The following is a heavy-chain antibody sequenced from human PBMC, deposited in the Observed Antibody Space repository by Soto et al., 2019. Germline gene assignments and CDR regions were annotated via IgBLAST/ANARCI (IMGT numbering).Heavy chain of an antibody. J-gene: IGHJ6*02. CDR1: GYTFTSYA. D-gene: IGHD6-13*01. CDR2: INTNTGNP. CDR3: ARERNSSSWYYYYGMDV. Sequence: GTSVKVSCKASGYTFTSYAMNWVRQAPEQGLEWMGWINTNTGNPTYAQGFTGRFVFSLDTSVSTAYLQICSLKAEDTAVHYCARERNSSSWYYYYGMDVWGQGTTVTVSS. V-gene: IGHV7-4-1*01.